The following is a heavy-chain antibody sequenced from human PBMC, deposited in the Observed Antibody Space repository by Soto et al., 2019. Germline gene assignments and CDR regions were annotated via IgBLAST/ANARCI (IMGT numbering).Heavy chain of an antibody. CDR1: GFMFSSYA. CDR2: ISGSGDGT. V-gene: IGHV3-23*01. Sequence: EVQLLESGGGLVQFGGSLRLSCAASGFMFSSYAMNWVRQAPGKGLEWVSVISGSGDGTYYADSVKGRFTIFRNNFKDTLYLQMNSLRAEDTAVYYCAKTFFSGSGSYRGWFDPWGQGTQVTVSS. D-gene: IGHD3-10*01. J-gene: IGHJ5*02. CDR3: AKTFFSGSGSYRGWFDP.